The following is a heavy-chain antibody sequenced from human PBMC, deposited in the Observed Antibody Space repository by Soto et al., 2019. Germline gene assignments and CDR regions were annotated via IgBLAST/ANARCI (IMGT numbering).Heavy chain of an antibody. CDR3: ARASSYYDSSGYYFDY. D-gene: IGHD3-22*01. CDR1: GGSFSGYY. V-gene: IGHV4-34*01. Sequence: SETLSLTCAVYGGSFSGYYWSLIRQPPGKGLEWIGEINHSGSTNYNPSLRSRDPISVDKSKNKFSLHLSFVTAADTAVYYCARASSYYDSSGYYFDYWGQGTLFTVSS. CDR2: INHSGST. J-gene: IGHJ4*02.